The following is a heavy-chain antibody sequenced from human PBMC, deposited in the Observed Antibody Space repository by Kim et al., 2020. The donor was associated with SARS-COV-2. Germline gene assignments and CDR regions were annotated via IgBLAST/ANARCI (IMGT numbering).Heavy chain of an antibody. J-gene: IGHJ6*02. CDR1: GFTFSSYS. CDR3: ARDYSYCSGGSCYYYFGMDV. Sequence: GGSLRLSCAASGFTFSSYSMNWVRQAPGKGLEWVSSISSSSSYIYYADSVKGRFTISRDNAKNSLYLQMNSLRAEDTAVYYCARDYSYCSGGSCYYYFGMDVWGQGTTVTVSS. CDR2: ISSSSSYI. D-gene: IGHD2-15*01. V-gene: IGHV3-21*01.